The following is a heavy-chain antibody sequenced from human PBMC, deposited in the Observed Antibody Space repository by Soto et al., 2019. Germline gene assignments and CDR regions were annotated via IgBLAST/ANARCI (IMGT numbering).Heavy chain of an antibody. CDR3: ARRGYCSSTSCSGAFDI. CDR2: INAGNGNT. D-gene: IGHD2-2*01. J-gene: IGHJ3*02. Sequence: ASVKVSWKASVHTFTSYAMHWVRQAPGQRLEWMGWINAGNGNTKYSQKFQGRVTITRDTSASTAYMELSSLRSEDTAVYYCARRGYCSSTSCSGAFDIWGQGTMVTVSS. CDR1: VHTFTSYA. V-gene: IGHV1-3*01.